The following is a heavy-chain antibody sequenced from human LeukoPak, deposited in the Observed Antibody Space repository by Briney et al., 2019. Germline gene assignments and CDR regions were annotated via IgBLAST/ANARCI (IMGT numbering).Heavy chain of an antibody. D-gene: IGHD1-26*01. V-gene: IGHV4-59*08. CDR2: IYYSGST. J-gene: IGHJ3*02. CDR1: GGSISGYY. CDR3: ARGAGHFDI. Sequence: SETLSLTCTVSGGSISGYYWSWIRQPPGKGLEWIGYIYYSGSTYYNPSLKSRVTISVDTSRNQFSLKLSSVTAADTAVYYCARGAGHFDIWGQGTMVTVSS.